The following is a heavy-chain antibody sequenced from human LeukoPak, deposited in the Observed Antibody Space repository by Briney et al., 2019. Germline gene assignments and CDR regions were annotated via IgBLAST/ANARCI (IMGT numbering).Heavy chain of an antibody. CDR2: IYYSGST. CDR3: ARDGVRSPGMGV. Sequence: SETLSLTCTVSGGSVSSGSYYWSWIRQPPGKGLEWIGYIYYSGSTNYNPSLKSRVTISVDTSKNQFSLKLSSVTAADTAVYYCARDGVRSPGMGVWGQGTTVTVSS. D-gene: IGHD3-3*01. V-gene: IGHV4-61*01. CDR1: GGSVSSGSYY. J-gene: IGHJ6*02.